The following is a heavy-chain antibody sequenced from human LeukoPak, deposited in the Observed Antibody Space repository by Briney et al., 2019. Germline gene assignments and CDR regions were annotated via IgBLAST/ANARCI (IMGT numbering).Heavy chain of an antibody. V-gene: IGHV1-69*04. CDR1: GGTFSSYA. CDR2: IIPILGIA. J-gene: IGHJ4*02. CDR3: ARDRVVRRGYFDY. D-gene: IGHD2-15*01. Sequence: EASVKVSCKASGGTFSSYAISWVRQAPGQGLEWMGRIIPILGIANYAQKFQGRVTITADKSTSTAYMELSSLRSEDTAVYYCARDRVVRRGYFDYWGQGTLVTVSS.